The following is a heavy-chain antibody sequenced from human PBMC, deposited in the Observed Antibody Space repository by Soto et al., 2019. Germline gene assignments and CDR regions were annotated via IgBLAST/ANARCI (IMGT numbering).Heavy chain of an antibody. CDR1: GGSISSGGYS. CDR3: ARGMTTVTTLDY. D-gene: IGHD4-4*01. Sequence: QLPLQESGSGLVKPSQTLSLTCAVSGGSISSGGYSWSWIRQPPGKGLEWIGYIYHSGSTYYNPSPXSXXTISVDRSKNQFSLKLSSVTAADTAVYYCARGMTTVTTLDYWGQGTLVTVSS. CDR2: IYHSGST. V-gene: IGHV4-30-2*01. J-gene: IGHJ4*02.